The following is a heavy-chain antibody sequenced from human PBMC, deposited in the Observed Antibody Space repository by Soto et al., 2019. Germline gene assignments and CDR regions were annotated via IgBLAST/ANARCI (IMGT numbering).Heavy chain of an antibody. J-gene: IGHJ6*02. CDR2: IWYDGSNK. Sequence: PGGSLGLSCAASGFTFSSYGMHWVRQAPGKGLEWVAVIWYDGSNKYYADSVKGRFTISRDNSKNTLYLQMNSLRAEDTAVYYCARDKYYYASSGSLVDVWGQGTTVTVAS. CDR1: GFTFSSYG. V-gene: IGHV3-33*01. D-gene: IGHD3-22*01. CDR3: ARDKYYYASSGSLVDV.